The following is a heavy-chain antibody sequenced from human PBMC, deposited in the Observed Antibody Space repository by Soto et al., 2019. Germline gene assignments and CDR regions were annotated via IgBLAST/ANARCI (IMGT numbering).Heavy chain of an antibody. V-gene: IGHV4-39*02. CDR2: IYYSGST. CDR1: GGSIRSSSYY. J-gene: IGHJ5*02. CDR3: ATQEVGGSYVYTFDP. Sequence: SETLSLTCTVSGGSIRSSSYYWGWIRQPPGKGLEWIGSIYYSGSTYYNPSLKSRVTISVDTSKNHFSLKLSSVTVADTAVYYCATQEVGGSYVYTFDPWGQGTLVTVSS. D-gene: IGHD1-26*01.